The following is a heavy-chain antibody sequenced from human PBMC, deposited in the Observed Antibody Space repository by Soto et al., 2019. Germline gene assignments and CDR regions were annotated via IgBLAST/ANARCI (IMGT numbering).Heavy chain of an antibody. CDR1: GFTFSSSG. CDR3: AKDSGRSWSMGGYDFDY. J-gene: IGHJ4*02. CDR2: ISYDGRNK. Sequence: QVQLVESGGGVVQPGRSLRLSCAASGFTFSSSGMHWVRQAPGKGLEWVAVISYDGRNKYYADSVKGRFTISRDNSKNTLYLQMNSLRAEDTAVYYCAKDSGRSWSMGGYDFDYWGQGTLVTVSS. V-gene: IGHV3-30*18. D-gene: IGHD6-13*01.